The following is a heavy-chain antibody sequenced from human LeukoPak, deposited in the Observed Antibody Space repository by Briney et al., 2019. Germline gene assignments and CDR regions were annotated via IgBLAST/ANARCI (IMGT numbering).Heavy chain of an antibody. Sequence: PSETLSLTCTVSGASISSYYWSWIRQPPGKGLEWIGYIYYSGSTNNNPSLKSRVTISVDTSKNQFSLKLSSVTAADTAVYYCASTPRGYYYYVDVWGKGTTVTISS. CDR1: GASISSYY. J-gene: IGHJ6*03. V-gene: IGHV4-59*01. CDR2: IYYSGST. CDR3: ASTPRGYYYYVDV.